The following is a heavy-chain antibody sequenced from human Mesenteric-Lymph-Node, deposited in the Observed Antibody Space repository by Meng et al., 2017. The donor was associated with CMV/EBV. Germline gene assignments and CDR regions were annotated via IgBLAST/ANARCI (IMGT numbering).Heavy chain of an antibody. CDR1: GGSSSGNY. D-gene: IGHD3-22*01. V-gene: IGHV4-34*01. J-gene: IGHJ4*02. CDR2: INHSGST. CDR3: ARVYYYDSSGYYIDY. Sequence: SETLSPTCAVYGGSSSGNYCSWIRQLPGKGLEWIGEINHSGSTNYNPSLKSRVTISVDTSKNQFSLKMSSVTAADTAVYYCARVYYYDSSGYYIDYWGQGTLVTVSS.